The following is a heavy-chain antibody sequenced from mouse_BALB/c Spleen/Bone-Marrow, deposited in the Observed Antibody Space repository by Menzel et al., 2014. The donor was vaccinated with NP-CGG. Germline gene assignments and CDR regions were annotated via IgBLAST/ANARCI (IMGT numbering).Heavy chain of an antibody. CDR1: GFAFSRYD. CDR2: ITNGGDTT. J-gene: IGHJ4*01. Sequence: VQLKESGGGLVKPGGSLKLSCAASGFAFSRYDLSWVCQTPEKRLEWVAYITNGGDTTYYPDTVKGRFTISRDNAKNTLYLQMSSLKSEDTAMYYCVRHKNYYAMDYWGQGTSVTVSS. V-gene: IGHV5-12-1*01. CDR3: VRHKNYYAMDY.